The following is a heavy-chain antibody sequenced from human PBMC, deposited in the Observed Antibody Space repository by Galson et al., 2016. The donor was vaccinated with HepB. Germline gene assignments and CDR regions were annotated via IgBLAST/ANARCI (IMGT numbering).Heavy chain of an antibody. V-gene: IGHV6-1*01. J-gene: IGHJ3*02. CDR2: TFYRSKWYN. D-gene: IGHD1-26*01. CDR3: ARDPARVGFQTGAFDI. Sequence: CAISGDSVSSNIAAWNWIRQSPSRGLEWLGRTFYRSKWYNDYAISVRSRITINPYTSKNQYSLQLNSVTPDGTAVYYCARDPARVGFQTGAFDIWGQGTMVTVSS. CDR1: GDSVSSNIAA.